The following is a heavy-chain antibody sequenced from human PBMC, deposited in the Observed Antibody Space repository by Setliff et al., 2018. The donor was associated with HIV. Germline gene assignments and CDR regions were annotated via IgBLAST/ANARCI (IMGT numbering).Heavy chain of an antibody. V-gene: IGHV1-8*02. CDR3: ARALAGGPYYDFWSGSYRDQYNHMDV. CDR2: MNPKTGNT. CDR1: GYTFNNYD. Sequence: ASVKVSCKASGYTFNNYDIHWVRQATGEGLEWMGWMNPKTGNTGYAQKFQDRVTLTRNTSISIAYMELSGLTSEDTAVYYCARALAGGPYYDFWSGSYRDQYNHMDVWGKGTKVTVSS. J-gene: IGHJ6*03. D-gene: IGHD3-3*01.